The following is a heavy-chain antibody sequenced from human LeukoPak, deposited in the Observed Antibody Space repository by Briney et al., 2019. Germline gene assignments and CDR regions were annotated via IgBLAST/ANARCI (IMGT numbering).Heavy chain of an antibody. CDR3: ARGANSRGWYPHAEYFQH. CDR2: IIPVLGIA. Sequence: SVKVSCKASGGTFSSYAISWVRQAPGQGLEWMGRIIPVLGIANYAQKFQGRVTITADKSTSTAYMELSSLRSEDTAVYYCARGANSRGWYPHAEYFQHWGQGTLVTVSS. CDR1: GGTFSSYA. D-gene: IGHD6-19*01. J-gene: IGHJ1*01. V-gene: IGHV1-69*04.